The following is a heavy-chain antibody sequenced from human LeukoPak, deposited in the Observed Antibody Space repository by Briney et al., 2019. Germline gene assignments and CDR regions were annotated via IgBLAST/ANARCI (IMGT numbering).Heavy chain of an antibody. D-gene: IGHD1-26*01. CDR1: GGTFSSYA. CDR3: ARGEWDDAFDI. V-gene: IGHV1-69*04. Sequence: GASVKVSCKASGGTFSSYAISWVRQAPGQGLEWMGRIIPILGIANYAQKFRGRVTITADKSTSTAYMELSSLRSEDTAVYYCARGEWDDAFDIWGQGTMVTVSS. CDR2: IIPILGIA. J-gene: IGHJ3*02.